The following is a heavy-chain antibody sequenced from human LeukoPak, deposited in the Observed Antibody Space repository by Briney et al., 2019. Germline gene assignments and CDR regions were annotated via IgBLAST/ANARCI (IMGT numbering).Heavy chain of an antibody. J-gene: IGHJ5*02. Sequence: SETLSLTCIVSGGSLNSPNYYWGWIRQPPGKGLEWIGTIYYTGTTYYNPSLKSRLTISVDTSKNQFSLKLTSVTAADTAVYYCARHDYYGSLNWFDPWGQGTLITVSS. D-gene: IGHD3-10*01. CDR3: ARHDYYGSLNWFDP. CDR1: GGSLNSPNYY. V-gene: IGHV4-39*01. CDR2: IYYTGTT.